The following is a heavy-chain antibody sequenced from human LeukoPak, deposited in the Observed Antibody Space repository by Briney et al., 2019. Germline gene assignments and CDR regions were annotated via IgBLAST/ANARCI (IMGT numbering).Heavy chain of an antibody. D-gene: IGHD1-26*01. Sequence: SETLSLTCAVYGGSFSGYYWSWIRQPPGKGLEWIGEINHSGSTNYNPSLKSRVTISVDTSKNQFSLKLSSVTAADTAVYYCVKWEQRLDAFDIWGQGTMVTVSS. CDR1: GGSFSGYY. CDR3: VKWEQRLDAFDI. J-gene: IGHJ3*02. V-gene: IGHV4-34*01. CDR2: INHSGST.